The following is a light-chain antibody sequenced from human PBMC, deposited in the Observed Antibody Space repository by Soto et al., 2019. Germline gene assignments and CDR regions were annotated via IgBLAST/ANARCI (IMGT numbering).Light chain of an antibody. J-gene: IGLJ1*01. CDR3: QVWDSSSDEGV. CDR2: HDK. Sequence: SYELTQPPSVSVAPGQTARMTCGGENIGGKSVHWYQQKPDQAPVVVVFHDKDRPSGIPERFSGSNSGSAATLTIARVEAGDEADYFCQVWDSSSDEGVFGPGTKLTVL. CDR1: NIGGKS. V-gene: IGLV3-21*02.